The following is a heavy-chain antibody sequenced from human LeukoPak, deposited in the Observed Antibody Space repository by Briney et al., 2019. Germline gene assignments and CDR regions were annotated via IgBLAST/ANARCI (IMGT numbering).Heavy chain of an antibody. J-gene: IGHJ6*02. CDR1: GGSSSGYY. V-gene: IGHV4-34*01. Sequence: SETLSLTCAVYGGSSSGYYWSWIRQPPGKGLEWIGEINHSGSTNYNPSLKSRVTISVDTSKNQFSLKLSSVTAADTAVYYCARDLRAPLTIFGVVSPYYYGMDVWGQGTTVTVSS. D-gene: IGHD3-3*01. CDR3: ARDLRAPLTIFGVVSPYYYGMDV. CDR2: INHSGST.